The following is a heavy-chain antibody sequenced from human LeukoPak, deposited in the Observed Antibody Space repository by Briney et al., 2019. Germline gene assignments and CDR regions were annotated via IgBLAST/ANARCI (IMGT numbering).Heavy chain of an antibody. J-gene: IGHJ6*03. V-gene: IGHV1-2*02. Sequence: ASVKVSCKASGYTFTGYYMHWVRQAPGQGLEWIGWINPNSGGTNYAQKFQGRVAMTRDTSISTAYMELSRLRSDDTVVYYCARDLTMVRGVITTYYYYYMDVWGKGTTVTVSS. CDR2: INPNSGGT. CDR3: ARDLTMVRGVITTYYYYYMDV. D-gene: IGHD3-10*01. CDR1: GYTFTGYY.